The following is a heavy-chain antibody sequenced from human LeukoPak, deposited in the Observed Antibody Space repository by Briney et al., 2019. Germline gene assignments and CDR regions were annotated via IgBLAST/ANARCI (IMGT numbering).Heavy chain of an antibody. J-gene: IGHJ4*02. Sequence: RASVKVSCKASGYTFTSYGISWVRQAPGQGLEWMGWISAHSGNTKYAQKFQGRVTMTTDTSTSTAHMEMRSLRYDDTAAYYCARDRSYRFDSWGQGTLVTVSS. D-gene: IGHD1-26*01. CDR3: ARDRSYRFDS. V-gene: IGHV1-18*04. CDR1: GYTFTSYG. CDR2: ISAHSGNT.